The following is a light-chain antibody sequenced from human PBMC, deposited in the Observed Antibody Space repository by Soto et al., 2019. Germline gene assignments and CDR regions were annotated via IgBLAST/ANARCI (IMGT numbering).Light chain of an antibody. CDR1: QSVSSN. V-gene: IGKV3-15*01. CDR3: QQCNNWPYT. CDR2: GAS. J-gene: IGKJ2*01. Sequence: EIVMTQSPATLSVSPGDRATLSCRASQSVSSNLAWYQQKPGQAPRLLIYGASTKATGIPDRFSGSGSGTEFTLTISSLQSEDCAVYYCQQCNNWPYTFGQGTKLEIK.